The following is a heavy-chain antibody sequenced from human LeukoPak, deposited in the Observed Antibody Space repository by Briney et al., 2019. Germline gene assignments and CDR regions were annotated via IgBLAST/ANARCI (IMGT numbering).Heavy chain of an antibody. CDR2: ISGSGGST. Sequence: GGSLRLSCAASGFTFSSYSMNWVRQAPGKGLEWVSAISGSGGSTYYADSVKGRFTISRDNSKNTLYLQMNSLRAEDTAVYYCASLYSYGLFDYWGQGTLVTVSS. CDR3: ASLYSYGLFDY. J-gene: IGHJ4*02. V-gene: IGHV3-23*01. CDR1: GFTFSSYS. D-gene: IGHD5-18*01.